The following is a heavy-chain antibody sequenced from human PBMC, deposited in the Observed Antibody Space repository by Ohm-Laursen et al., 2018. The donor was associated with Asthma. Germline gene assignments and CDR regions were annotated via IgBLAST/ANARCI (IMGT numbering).Heavy chain of an antibody. CDR3: ASSIRDSGYSDY. CDR2: ISYDGSNK. V-gene: IGHV3-30*19. CDR1: GFTFSSYS. J-gene: IGHJ4*02. D-gene: IGHD3-22*01. Sequence: SLRLSCTASGFTFSSYSMNWVRQAPGKGLEWVAVISYDGSNKYYADSVKGRFTISRDNSKNTLYLQMNSLRAEDTAVYYCASSIRDSGYSDYWGQGTLVTVSS.